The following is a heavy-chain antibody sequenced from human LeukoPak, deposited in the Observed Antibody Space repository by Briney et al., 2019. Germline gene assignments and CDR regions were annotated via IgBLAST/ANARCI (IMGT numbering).Heavy chain of an antibody. CDR3: ARDSLYGDYFDY. Sequence: PGGSLRLSCAASGFTVSSNYMSWVRQAPGKGLEWVSVIYSGGSTYYSDSVKGRFTISRDNSKNTLYLQMNSLRAEDTAVYYCARDSLYGDYFDYWGQGTLVTVSS. CDR1: GFTVSSNY. V-gene: IGHV3-53*01. J-gene: IGHJ4*02. CDR2: IYSGGST. D-gene: IGHD4-17*01.